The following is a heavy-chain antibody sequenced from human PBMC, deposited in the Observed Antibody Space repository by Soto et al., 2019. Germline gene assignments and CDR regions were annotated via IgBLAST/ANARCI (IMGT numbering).Heavy chain of an antibody. J-gene: IGHJ6*02. V-gene: IGHV3-7*03. CDR2: IKQDGSEK. CDR1: GFTFSSYW. CDR3: ARDREALYYYGMDV. D-gene: IGHD1-26*01. Sequence: GGSLRLSCAASGFTFSSYWMSWVRQAPGKGLEWVANIKQDGSEKYYVDSVKGRFTISRDNAKNSLYLQMNSLRAEDTAVYYCARDREALYYYGMDVWGQGTTVTVSS.